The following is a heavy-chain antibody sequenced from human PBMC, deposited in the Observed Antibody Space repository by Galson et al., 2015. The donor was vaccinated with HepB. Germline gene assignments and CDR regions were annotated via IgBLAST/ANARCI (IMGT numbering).Heavy chain of an antibody. V-gene: IGHV7-4-1*02. Sequence: SVKVSCKASGYTFTSYAMNWVRQAPGQGLEWMGWINTNTGNPTYAQGFTGRFVFSLDTSVSTAYLQISSLKAEDTAVYYCASTGLQLELKRGMDVWGKGTTVTVSS. CDR1: GYTFTSYA. CDR2: INTNTGNP. CDR3: ASTGLQLELKRGMDV. J-gene: IGHJ6*03. D-gene: IGHD1-1*01.